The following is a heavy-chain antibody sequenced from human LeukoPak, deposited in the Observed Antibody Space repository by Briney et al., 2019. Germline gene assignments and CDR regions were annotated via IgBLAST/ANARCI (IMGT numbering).Heavy chain of an antibody. Sequence: GGSLRLSCAASGFTFSSFDMNWVRQAPGKGLEWVSSISTSSRYIYYRDSVKGRFTISRDDAKNSLYLQMNSLRVEDTAVYYCARADCSGSTCYLRRSWFDPWGQGTLVTVST. J-gene: IGHJ5*02. CDR2: ISTSSRYI. V-gene: IGHV3-21*01. CDR3: ARADCSGSTCYLRRSWFDP. CDR1: GFTFSSFD. D-gene: IGHD2-2*01.